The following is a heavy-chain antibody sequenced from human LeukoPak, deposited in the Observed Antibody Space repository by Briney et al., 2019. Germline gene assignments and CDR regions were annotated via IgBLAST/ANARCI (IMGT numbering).Heavy chain of an antibody. V-gene: IGHV3-30*18. Sequence: PGRSLRLSCAASGFTFSSYGMHWVRQAPGKGLEWVAVISYDGSNKYYADSVKGRFTISRDNSKNTLYLQMNSLRAEDTAVYYCAKSSGIVVVPAAIPGDWFDPWGQGTLVTVSS. D-gene: IGHD2-2*02. CDR2: ISYDGSNK. CDR3: AKSSGIVVVPAAIPGDWFDP. J-gene: IGHJ5*02. CDR1: GFTFSSYG.